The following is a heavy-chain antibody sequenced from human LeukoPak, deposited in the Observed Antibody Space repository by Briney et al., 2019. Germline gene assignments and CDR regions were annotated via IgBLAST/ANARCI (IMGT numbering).Heavy chain of an antibody. D-gene: IGHD5-18*01. CDR1: GFTFSTYS. CDR3: AREDIYNYGDGWD. CDR2: ISSSSTYI. Sequence: GGSLRLSCAASGFTFSTYSMNWVRQAPGKGLEWVSSISSSSTYIYYADSVKGRFTISRDNAKNSLYLRMNSLRAEDTAVYYCAREDIYNYGDGWDWGQGTLVTVSS. J-gene: IGHJ4*02. V-gene: IGHV3-21*01.